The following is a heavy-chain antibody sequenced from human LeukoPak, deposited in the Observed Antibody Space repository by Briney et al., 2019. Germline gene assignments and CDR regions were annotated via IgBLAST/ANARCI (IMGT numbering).Heavy chain of an antibody. Sequence: PSETLSLTCTVSGGSISSYYWSWIRQPPGEGLEWIGYISYSGSTYYNPSLKSRLTISVDTSTNQFSLTLSSVTAADTAVYYCARLGGYSNYEAGYWGQGTLVTVSS. V-gene: IGHV4-59*08. D-gene: IGHD4-11*01. CDR2: ISYSGST. J-gene: IGHJ4*02. CDR3: ARLGGYSNYEAGY. CDR1: GGSISSYY.